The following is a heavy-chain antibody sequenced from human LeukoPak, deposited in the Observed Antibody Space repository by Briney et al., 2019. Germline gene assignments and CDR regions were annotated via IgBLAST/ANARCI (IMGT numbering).Heavy chain of an antibody. V-gene: IGHV3-21*01. J-gene: IGHJ4*02. CDR1: GFTFSSYA. Sequence: GGSLRLSCAASGFTFSSYAMSWVRQAPGKGLEWVSFISSSSSYIYYADSVKGRFTISRDNAKNSLYLQMNSLRAEDTAVYYCARDPKCTNGICYSFDYWGQGTLVTVSS. CDR2: ISSSSSYI. CDR3: ARDPKCTNGICYSFDY. D-gene: IGHD2-8*01.